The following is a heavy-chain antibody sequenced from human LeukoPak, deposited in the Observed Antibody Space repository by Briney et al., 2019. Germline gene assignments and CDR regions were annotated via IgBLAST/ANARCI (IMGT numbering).Heavy chain of an antibody. CDR2: ISGSGGST. V-gene: IGHV3-23*01. Sequence: GGSLRLSCAASGFTISSYAMSWVRQAPGKGLEWVSAISGSGGSTYYADSVKGRFTISRDNSKNTLYLQMNSLRAEDTAVYYCAATYYYDNSGLHAFDIWGQGTMVTVSS. CDR1: GFTISSYA. J-gene: IGHJ3*02. CDR3: AATYYYDNSGLHAFDI. D-gene: IGHD3-22*01.